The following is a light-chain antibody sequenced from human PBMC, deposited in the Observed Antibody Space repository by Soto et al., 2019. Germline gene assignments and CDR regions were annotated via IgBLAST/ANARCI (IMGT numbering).Light chain of an antibody. Sequence: DIQMTQSPSTLSASVGDRVTITCRASQSMSSWLAWYQQKPGKAPKLLIYDASILESGVPSRFSGSGSGTEFTLTISSLQPDDFATYYCQQYGTFGQGTKVEI. V-gene: IGKV1-5*01. J-gene: IGKJ1*01. CDR1: QSMSSW. CDR2: DAS. CDR3: QQYGT.